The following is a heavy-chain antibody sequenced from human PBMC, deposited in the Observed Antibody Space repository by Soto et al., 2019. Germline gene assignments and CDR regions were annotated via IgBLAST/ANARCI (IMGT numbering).Heavy chain of an antibody. CDR3: SRFRSARDYDESGGDLDY. V-gene: IGHV1-46*01. CDR1: GFTLTDYY. Sequence: GASVKVSCKASGFTLTDYYIHWVRQAPGQGLEWMGLINPSGGATTYAQTFQGRVTMTRDTSASTVYMDLSSLTSEDTAVYYCSRFRSARDYDESGGDLDYWG. J-gene: IGHJ4*01. D-gene: IGHD3-16*01. CDR2: INPSGGAT.